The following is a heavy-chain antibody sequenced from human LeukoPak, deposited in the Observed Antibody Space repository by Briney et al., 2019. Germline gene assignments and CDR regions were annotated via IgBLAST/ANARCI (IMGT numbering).Heavy chain of an antibody. CDR3: VRHDGRGGATMGSLDS. CDR2: IYFGRTT. CDR1: GYSITSSSHH. J-gene: IGHJ4*02. Sequence: SETLSLTCTVSGYSITSSSHHWGWIRQSPGKGLEWIGSIYFGRTTYYNPSLSSRVALSVVTSKNQLSLQLTSVTAADTAVYYCVRHDGRGGATMGSLDSWGQGSLVTVSS. V-gene: IGHV4-39*01. D-gene: IGHD5-12*01.